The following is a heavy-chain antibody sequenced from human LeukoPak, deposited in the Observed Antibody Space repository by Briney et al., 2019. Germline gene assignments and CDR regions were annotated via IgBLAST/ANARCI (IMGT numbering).Heavy chain of an antibody. Sequence: SETLSLTCTVSGYSISSGYYWGWIRQPPGKGLEWIGSIYHSGSTYYNPSLKSRVTISVDTSKNQFSLKLSSVTAADTAVYYCARGGEQQLVYFRVRPKMKAYWFDPWGQGTLVTVSS. V-gene: IGHV4-38-2*02. D-gene: IGHD6-13*01. CDR2: IYHSGST. J-gene: IGHJ5*02. CDR3: ARGGEQQLVYFRVRPKMKAYWFDP. CDR1: GYSISSGYY.